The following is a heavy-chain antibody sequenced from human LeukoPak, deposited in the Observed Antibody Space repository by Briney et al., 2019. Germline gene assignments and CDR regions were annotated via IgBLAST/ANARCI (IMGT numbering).Heavy chain of an antibody. CDR2: IYYSGTT. J-gene: IGHJ4*02. V-gene: IGHV4-59*01. Sequence: SETLSLTCDVSGDFIRSYWWSWIRQPPGKGLEWIGYIYYSGTTVYNPSLKSRVTISVDTSKNQFSLRLSSVTAADTAVYYCARGPSILSPEAQSLYWGQGTLVAVSS. CDR3: ARGPSILSPEAQSLY. CDR1: GDFIRSYW. D-gene: IGHD3-3*01.